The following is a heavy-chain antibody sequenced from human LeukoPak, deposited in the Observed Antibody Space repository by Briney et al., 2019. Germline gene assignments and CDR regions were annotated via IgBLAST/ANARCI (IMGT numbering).Heavy chain of an antibody. J-gene: IGHJ4*02. D-gene: IGHD5-18*01. CDR1: GFTLSSSG. Sequence: GGSLRLSCAASGFTLSSSGMHWVRQAPGKGLEWVAVIWGDENHKYYGDSVRGRFTISRDDAKNTLYLQVNSLRAEDTAVYFCARGGSDTAMAHDYWGQGTLVTASS. V-gene: IGHV3-33*01. CDR2: IWGDENHK. CDR3: ARGGSDTAMAHDY.